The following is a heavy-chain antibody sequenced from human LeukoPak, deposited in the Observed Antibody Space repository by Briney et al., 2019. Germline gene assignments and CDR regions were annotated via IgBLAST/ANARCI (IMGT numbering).Heavy chain of an antibody. CDR1: GGSISSGDYY. CDR3: ARDCGGDCYSDV. V-gene: IGHV4-30-4*08. D-gene: IGHD2-21*01. CDR2: IYYSGST. Sequence: SETLPLTCTVSGGSISSGDYYWSWIRQPPGKGLEWIGYIYYSGSTYYNPSLKSRVTISVDTSKNQFSLRLSSVTAADTAVYYCARDCGGDCYSDVWGKGTTVTVSS. J-gene: IGHJ6*04.